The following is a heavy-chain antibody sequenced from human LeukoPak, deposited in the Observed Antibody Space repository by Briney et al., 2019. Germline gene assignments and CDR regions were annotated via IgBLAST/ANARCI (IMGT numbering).Heavy chain of an antibody. Sequence: SETLSLTCAVYGGSFSGYYWSWIRQPPGKGLEWIGEINHSGSTNYNPSLKSRVTISVDTSKSQFSLKLSSVTAADTAVYYCAREQSTSSYYYYYGMDVWGQGTTVTVSS. J-gene: IGHJ6*02. CDR2: INHSGST. V-gene: IGHV4-34*01. D-gene: IGHD2-2*01. CDR3: AREQSTSSYYYYYGMDV. CDR1: GGSFSGYY.